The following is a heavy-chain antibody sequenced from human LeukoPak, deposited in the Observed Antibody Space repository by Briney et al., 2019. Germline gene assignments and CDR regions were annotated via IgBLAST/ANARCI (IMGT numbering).Heavy chain of an antibody. CDR1: GYTFTSYA. V-gene: IGHV7-4-1*02. J-gene: IGHJ5*02. CDR3: ARGTREQQLPNWFDP. CDR2: INTNTGNP. D-gene: IGHD6-13*01. Sequence: ASVKVSCKASGYTFTSYAMNWVRQAPGQGLEWMGWINTNTGNPTYAQGFTGRFVLSLDTSVSTAYLQISSLKAEDTAVYYCARGTREQQLPNWFDPWGQGTLVTVSS.